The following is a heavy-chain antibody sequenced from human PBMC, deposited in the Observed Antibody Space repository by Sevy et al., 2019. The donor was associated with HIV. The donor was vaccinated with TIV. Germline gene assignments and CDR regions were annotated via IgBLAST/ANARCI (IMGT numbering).Heavy chain of an antibody. CDR2: ISAYNGNT. V-gene: IGHV1-18*01. J-gene: IGHJ5*02. D-gene: IGHD5-12*01. Sequence: ASVKVSCKASGYTFTSYGISWVRQAPGQGLEWMGWISAYNGNTNYAQKLQGRDTMTTDTSTSTAYMELRSLRSDDTAVYYCAGDVVDIVATMRERLGLNWFDPWGQGTLVTVSS. CDR1: GYTFTSYG. CDR3: AGDVVDIVATMRERLGLNWFDP.